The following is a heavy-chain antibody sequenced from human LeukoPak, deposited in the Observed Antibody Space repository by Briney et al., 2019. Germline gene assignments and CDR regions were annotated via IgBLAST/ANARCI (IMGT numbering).Heavy chain of an antibody. CDR2: INHSGST. Sequence: KPSETLSLTCAVYGGSFSGYYWSWIRQPPGKGLEWIGEINHSGSTNYNPSLKSRVTISVDTSKNQFSLKLSSVTAADTAMYYCARLVGSSWYHEVLFGRDYWGQGTLVTVSS. CDR3: ARLVGSSWYHEVLFGRDY. D-gene: IGHD6-13*01. CDR1: GGSFSGYY. J-gene: IGHJ4*02. V-gene: IGHV4-34*01.